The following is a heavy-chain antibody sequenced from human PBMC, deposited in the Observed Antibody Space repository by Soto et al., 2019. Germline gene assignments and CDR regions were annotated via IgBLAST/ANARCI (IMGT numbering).Heavy chain of an antibody. CDR3: TSSVTGTPRAIDY. CDR1: GLPFAKVW. D-gene: IGHD1-7*01. CDR2: IKSQTDGGRI. Sequence: EVQVVESGGGLVKPGGSLRPSCEVSGLPFAKVWMSWIRQAPGTGLEWVGRIKSQTDGGRIDYAAPVKGRFTISRDDSKNTLYLQMPSLKTEDTAVYYCTSSVTGTPRAIDYWGQGNLVTVSS. V-gene: IGHV3-15*01. J-gene: IGHJ4*02.